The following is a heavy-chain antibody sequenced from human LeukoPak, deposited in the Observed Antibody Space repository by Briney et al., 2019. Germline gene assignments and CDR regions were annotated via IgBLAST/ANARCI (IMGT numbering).Heavy chain of an antibody. D-gene: IGHD1-1*01. CDR3: ARLDYNFGTN. J-gene: IGHJ4*02. Sequence: SETLSLTCTVSGDSISSSPYYWGWIRQPPGKGLEWIGNIYYSGSTYYNPSLKSRVTISIDTSKNQFSLKLSSVTAADTAFYYCARLDYNFGTNWGQGALVTVSP. CDR2: IYYSGST. V-gene: IGHV4-39*01. CDR1: GDSISSSPYY.